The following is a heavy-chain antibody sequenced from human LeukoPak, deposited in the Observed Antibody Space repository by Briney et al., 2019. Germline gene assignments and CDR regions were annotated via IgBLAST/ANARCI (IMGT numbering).Heavy chain of an antibody. CDR2: INPSGGST. CDR1: GYTFTSYY. CDR3: ARELLRYFDWLSWNGMDV. V-gene: IGHV1-46*01. J-gene: IGHJ6*02. D-gene: IGHD3-9*01. Sequence: ASVKVSCKASGYTFTSYYMHWVRQAPGQGLEWMGIINPSGGSTSYAQKFQGRVTMTRDTSTSTVYMELSSLRSEDTAVYYCARELLRYFDWLSWNGMDVWGQGTTVTVSS.